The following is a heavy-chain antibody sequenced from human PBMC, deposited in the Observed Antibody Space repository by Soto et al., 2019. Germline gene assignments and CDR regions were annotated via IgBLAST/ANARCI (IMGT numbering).Heavy chain of an antibody. Sequence: QLHLVQSGAVVKKPGASVTVSCSASGYPVTAYYMHWVRQAPGRGLEWMGGINPATGAAKYTQTFQGRVTMTRATSPSTVFMELSGLTFEDTAVFYCARGGGVGVAGSAAFDMWGQGTLVTVSS. V-gene: IGHV1-2*02. J-gene: IGHJ3*02. CDR2: INPATGAA. CDR1: GYPVTAYY. D-gene: IGHD3-3*01. CDR3: ARGGGVGVAGSAAFDM.